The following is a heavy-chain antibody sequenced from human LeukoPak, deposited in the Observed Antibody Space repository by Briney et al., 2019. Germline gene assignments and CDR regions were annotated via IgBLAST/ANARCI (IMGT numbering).Heavy chain of an antibody. J-gene: IGHJ4*02. CDR1: GGSISSYY. D-gene: IGHD4-17*01. CDR2: IYTSGSA. Sequence: SETLSLTCTVSGGSISSYYWNWIRQPAGRGLEWIGHIYTSGSANYNPALKSRVSMSVDTSKNQFSLKLSSVTAADTAVYYCARAKVTTVFDYWGQGTLVTVSS. V-gene: IGHV4-4*07. CDR3: ARAKVTTVFDY.